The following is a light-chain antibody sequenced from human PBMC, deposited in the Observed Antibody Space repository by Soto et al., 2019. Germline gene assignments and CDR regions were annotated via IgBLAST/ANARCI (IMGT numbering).Light chain of an antibody. CDR2: DAF. CDR3: QQRNNWVT. V-gene: IGKV3-11*01. J-gene: IGKJ4*01. Sequence: EVVLTQSPVTLSLSPGERATLSCRASQNINNYLAWYQQKPGQPPRLLIYDAFNRATGIPARFSGSGSGTDFILTISSLEPEDFGVYYCQQRNNWVTFGGGTKVEIK. CDR1: QNINNY.